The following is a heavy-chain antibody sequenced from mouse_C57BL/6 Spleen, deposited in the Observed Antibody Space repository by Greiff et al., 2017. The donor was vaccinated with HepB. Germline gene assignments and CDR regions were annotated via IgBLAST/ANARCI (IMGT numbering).Heavy chain of an antibody. CDR1: GFTFSDYY. V-gene: IGHV5-12*01. CDR2: ISNGGGST. J-gene: IGHJ4*01. Sequence: EVHLVESGGGLVQPGGSLKLSCAASGFTFSDYYMYWVRQTPEKRLEWVAYISNGGGSTYYPDTVKGRFTISRDNAKNTLYLQMSRLKSEDTAMYYCARGGGSYYYAMDYWGQGTSVTVSS. CDR3: ARGGGSYYYAMDY.